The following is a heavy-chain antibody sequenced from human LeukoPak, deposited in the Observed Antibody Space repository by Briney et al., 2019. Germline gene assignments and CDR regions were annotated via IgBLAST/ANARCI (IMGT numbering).Heavy chain of an antibody. J-gene: IGHJ5*02. D-gene: IGHD3-16*01. V-gene: IGHV4-4*09. CDR2: IYSSGST. CDR1: GGSISGFY. CDR3: ARLGAGADDSERSPYRWFDA. Sequence: SETLSLTCTVSGGSISGFYWSWIRQPPGKGLECIGYIYSSGSTNYNPSLKSRVTMSIDTSKNQFSLKLSPVTAADTAVYYCARLGAGADDSERSPYRWFDAWGQGTLVTVSS.